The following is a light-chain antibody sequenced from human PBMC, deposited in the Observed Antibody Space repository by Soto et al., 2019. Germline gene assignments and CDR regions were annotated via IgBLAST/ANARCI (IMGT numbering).Light chain of an antibody. Sequence: EIVLTQSPGTLSLSPGESGILSCRTSQTVNSPYLAWYQQKPGQAPRLLISGASTRATGIPDRFSGSGSGTEFTLTISRLESEDFAVYYCHQHENSPPTFGPGTKVDVK. V-gene: IGKV3-20*01. CDR1: QTVNSPY. J-gene: IGKJ3*01. CDR2: GAS. CDR3: HQHENSPPT.